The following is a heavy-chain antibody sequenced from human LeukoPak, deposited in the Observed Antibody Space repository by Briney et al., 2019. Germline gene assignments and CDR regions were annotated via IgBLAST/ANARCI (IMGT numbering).Heavy chain of an antibody. V-gene: IGHV4-34*01. CDR1: GGSFSGYY. J-gene: IGHJ4*02. Sequence: SETLSLTCAVYGGSFSGYYWSWIRQPPGKGLEWIGEINHSGSTNYNPSLKSRVTISVDTSKNQFSLKLSSVTAADTAVYYCARLVRITMIVVVITYRVSPDYWGQGTLVTVSS. CDR3: ARLVRITMIVVVITYRVSPDY. CDR2: INHSGST. D-gene: IGHD3-22*01.